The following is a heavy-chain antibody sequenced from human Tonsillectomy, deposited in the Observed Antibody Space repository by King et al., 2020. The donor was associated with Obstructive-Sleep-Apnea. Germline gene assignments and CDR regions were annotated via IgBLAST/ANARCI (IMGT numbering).Heavy chain of an antibody. CDR3: ARDRVAVAGDYYHYYGMDV. CDR2: ISGSGGST. D-gene: IGHD6-19*01. J-gene: IGHJ6*02. CDR1: GFTFSSYA. V-gene: IGHV3-23*04. Sequence: VQLVESGGGLVQPGGSLRLSCAASGFTFSSYAMSWVRQAPGKGLEWVSAISGSGGSTYYADSVKGRFTISRDNSKKTLYLQMNTLRAEDTAVYYCARDRVAVAGDYYHYYGMDVWGQGTTVTVSS.